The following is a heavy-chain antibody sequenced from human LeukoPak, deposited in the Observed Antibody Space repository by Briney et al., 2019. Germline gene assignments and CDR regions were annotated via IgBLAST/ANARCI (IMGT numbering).Heavy chain of an antibody. CDR2: ISSSSSYI. V-gene: IGHV3-21*01. CDR3: ARLSEMATIH. D-gene: IGHD5-24*01. Sequence: GGSLRLSCAASGFTFSSYSMNWVRQAPGKGLEWVSSISSSSSYIYYADSVKGRFTISRDKAKNSLYLQMNSLRAEDTAVYYCARLSEMATIHWGQGTLVTVSS. CDR1: GFTFSSYS. J-gene: IGHJ4*02.